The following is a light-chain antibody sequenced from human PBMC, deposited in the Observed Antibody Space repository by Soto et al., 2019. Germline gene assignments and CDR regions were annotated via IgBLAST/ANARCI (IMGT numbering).Light chain of an antibody. Sequence: IVASQSPCTLSLSPGGRDTLSCMASQNVGSDYLAWYQQKPGQAPRLLTNDASNRATGIPARFSGSGSGTEFTLTISSLQPDDCATYYSEQYYSYSTFAQGARMEIK. J-gene: IGKJ5*01. V-gene: IGKV3-20*01. CDR3: EQYYSYST. CDR2: DAS. CDR1: QNVGSDY.